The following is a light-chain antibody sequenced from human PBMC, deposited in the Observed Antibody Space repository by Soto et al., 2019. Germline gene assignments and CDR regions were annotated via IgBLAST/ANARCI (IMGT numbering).Light chain of an antibody. V-gene: IGKV3-20*01. J-gene: IGKJ5*01. CDR1: QSFSSTY. CDR3: QQYSSSLIT. CDR2: DAS. Sequence: DIVLTPSPGTLSLSPGEPATLSCMASQSFSSTYLAWYQQRPGQAPRLLMYDASSRATGIPDRFSGSGSGTDFTLTISRLEPEDFAVYYCQQYSSSLITFGQGTRLENK.